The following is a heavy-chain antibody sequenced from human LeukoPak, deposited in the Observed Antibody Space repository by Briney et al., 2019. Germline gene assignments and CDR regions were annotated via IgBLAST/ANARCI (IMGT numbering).Heavy chain of an antibody. V-gene: IGHV4-59*01. CDR1: GGSLSNYY. Sequence: SETLSLTCTVSGGSLSNYYWTWIRQPPGKGLEWIAYILYTGSTNYNPSLKSRVTISVDTSRNQFSLRLSSVTAADTAVYYCARLRGNYFPDYWGQGTLVTVSS. D-gene: IGHD4-11*01. CDR3: ARLRGNYFPDY. CDR2: ILYTGST. J-gene: IGHJ4*02.